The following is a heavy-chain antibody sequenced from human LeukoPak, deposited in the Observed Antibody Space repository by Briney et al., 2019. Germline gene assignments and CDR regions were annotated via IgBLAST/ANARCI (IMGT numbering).Heavy chain of an antibody. D-gene: IGHD6-13*01. V-gene: IGHV4-34*01. CDR2: INHSGST. CDR1: GGSFSGYY. CDR3: ARDRGIAAAVWFDP. Sequence: PSETLSLTCAVYGGSFSGYYWSWIRQPPGKGLEWIGEINHSGSTNYNPSLKSRVTISVDTSKNQFSLKLSSVTAADTAVYYCARDRGIAAAVWFDPWGQGTLVTVSS. J-gene: IGHJ5*02.